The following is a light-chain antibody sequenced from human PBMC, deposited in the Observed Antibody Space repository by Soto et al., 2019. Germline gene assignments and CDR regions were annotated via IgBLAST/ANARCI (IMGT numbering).Light chain of an antibody. CDR1: QRISSW. Sequence: DIQMTQTHSTLSASVGDRVTITCRASQRISSWLAWYQQKPGKAPKVLIYKASNLESGVPSRFSGSGSETEFTLTISSLQPDDFATYYCQQYNVYSTFGGGTKVDIK. CDR3: QQYNVYST. V-gene: IGKV1-5*03. J-gene: IGKJ4*01. CDR2: KAS.